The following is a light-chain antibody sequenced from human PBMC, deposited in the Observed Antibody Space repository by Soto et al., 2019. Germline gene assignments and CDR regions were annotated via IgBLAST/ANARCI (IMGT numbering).Light chain of an antibody. J-gene: IGKJ5*01. CDR2: GAS. V-gene: IGKV3-15*01. CDR1: QSVSIK. CDR3: QKYGNSHPIT. Sequence: EIVMTQSPATLSVSPGERATLSCRASQSVSIKLAWYQQKPGQAPRLLIYGASTRAAGIPDRFSGSGSGTEFTLTISGLQYEDFAVYYCQKYGNSHPITFGQGTRLEIK.